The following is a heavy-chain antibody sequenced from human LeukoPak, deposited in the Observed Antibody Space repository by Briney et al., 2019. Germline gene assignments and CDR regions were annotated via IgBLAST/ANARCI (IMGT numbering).Heavy chain of an antibody. CDR2: SSGYNDDT. CDR1: GYTFSNFG. CDR3: AKDFYNSGGRWYDCFDI. D-gene: IGHD2-15*01. V-gene: IGHV1-18*01. Sequence: GASVTVSCMASGYTFSNFGISGVRPAPGQGLEWMGWSSGYNDDTHYAQKFQGRVTMTTDTSTNTAYMDLRSLRSDDTAIYYCAKDFYNSGGRWYDCFDIWGQGTMVPVSS. J-gene: IGHJ3*02.